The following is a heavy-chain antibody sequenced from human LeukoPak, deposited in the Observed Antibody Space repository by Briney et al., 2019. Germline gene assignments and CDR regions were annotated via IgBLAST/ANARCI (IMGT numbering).Heavy chain of an antibody. J-gene: IGHJ4*02. CDR1: GGSISGYN. D-gene: IGHD2/OR15-2a*01. CDR3: AQSTASYRAHGY. V-gene: IGHV4-59*12. CDR2: VSYSGST. Sequence: SETLSLTCTVSGGSISGYNWSWIRQPPGKGLEWIAYVSYSGSTDYNPSLKGRVTVSVDTSKNQFSLNLNSVTAADTAVYYCAQSTASYRAHGYWGQGILVTVSS.